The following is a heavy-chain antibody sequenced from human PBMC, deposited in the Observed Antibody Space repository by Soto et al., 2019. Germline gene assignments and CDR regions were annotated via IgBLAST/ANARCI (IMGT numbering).Heavy chain of an antibody. J-gene: IGHJ5*02. CDR3: ARAPRPTYYYVSRGWKWFDP. CDR1: GYTFTSYA. V-gene: IGHV1-3*01. D-gene: IGHD3-10*02. CDR2: INAVNGDT. Sequence: QVQLVQSGAEVKKPGASVKVSCKASGYTFTSYAMHWMRQAPGQRLEWMGWINAVNGDTKYSQKLQGTVTMTRDTSASTAYMELSSLRSEDTAVYYCARAPRPTYYYVSRGWKWFDPWCQGALVTVSS.